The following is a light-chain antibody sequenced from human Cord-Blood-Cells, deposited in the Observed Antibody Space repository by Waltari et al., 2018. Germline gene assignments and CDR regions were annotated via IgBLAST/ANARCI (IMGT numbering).Light chain of an antibody. CDR1: SSDVGCYNL. V-gene: IGLV2-23*01. CDR3: CSYAGSSTWV. CDR2: EGS. J-gene: IGLJ3*02. Sequence: QSALTQPASVSGSPGQSITISCTGTSSDVGCYNLVSWYQQHPGKAPKLMIYEGSKRPSGVSNRFAASKSGNTASLTISGLQAEDEADYCCCSYAGSSTWVFGGGTKLTVL.